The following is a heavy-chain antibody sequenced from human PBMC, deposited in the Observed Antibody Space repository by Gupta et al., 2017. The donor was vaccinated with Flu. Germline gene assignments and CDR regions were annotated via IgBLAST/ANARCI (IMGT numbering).Heavy chain of an antibody. J-gene: IGHJ4*02. CDR3: ANTPGYRVTGGGY. CDR1: GFTFSSYA. D-gene: IGHD6-19*01. V-gene: IGHV3-23*01. Sequence: EVQLLESGGGLVQPGGSLRLSCAASGFTFSSYAMSWVRQAPGKGLEWVSDISGSGGSTYYADSVKGRFTISRDNSKNTLYLQMNRLRAGDTDVYYCANTPGYRVTGGGYWGQGTMVNVSS. CDR2: ISGSGGST.